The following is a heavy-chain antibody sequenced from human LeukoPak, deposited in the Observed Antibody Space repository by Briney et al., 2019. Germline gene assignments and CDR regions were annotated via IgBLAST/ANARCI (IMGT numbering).Heavy chain of an antibody. CDR1: GGSFSRYY. CDR2: IDHRGDT. D-gene: IGHD3-10*01. CDR3: ARYSGIYGHDY. V-gene: IGHV4-34*01. J-gene: IGHJ4*02. Sequence: SETLSLTCAVYGGSFSRYYWSWIRQSPGKGLEWIAEIDHRGDTNYNPSFKSRATISVDKSKNQFSLKLTSVTAADTAVYYCARYSGIYGHDYWGQGTLVSVSS.